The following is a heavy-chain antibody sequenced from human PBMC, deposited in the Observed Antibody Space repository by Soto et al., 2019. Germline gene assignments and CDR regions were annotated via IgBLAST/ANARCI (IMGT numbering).Heavy chain of an antibody. D-gene: IGHD3-22*01. V-gene: IGHV4-59*01. J-gene: IGHJ4*02. CDR2: IYYSGST. CDR3: ASSYYDSSGYPYYFDY. Sequence: PSETLSLTCTVSGGSISSYYWSWIRQPPGKGLEWIGYIYYSGSTNYNPSLKSRVTISVDTSKNQFSLKLSSVTAADTAVYYCASSYYDSSGYPYYFDYWGQGTLVTVS. CDR1: GGSISSYY.